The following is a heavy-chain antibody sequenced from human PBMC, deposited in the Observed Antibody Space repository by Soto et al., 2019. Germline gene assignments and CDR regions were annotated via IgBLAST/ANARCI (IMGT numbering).Heavy chain of an antibody. D-gene: IGHD3-10*01. CDR1: GFSLSTSGVG. J-gene: IGHJ4*02. CDR2: IDWDDDK. CDR3: AHRPGYYYGSGSYYY. V-gene: IGHV2-5*02. Sequence: QITLKESGPTLVKPTQTLTLTCTFSGFSLSTSGVGVGWIRQRPGKALEWLALIDWDDDKRYSACLKSRLTIPKETSKNHVVPKMTNMDPVDTATYYCAHRPGYYYGSGSYYYWGQGTLVTVSS.